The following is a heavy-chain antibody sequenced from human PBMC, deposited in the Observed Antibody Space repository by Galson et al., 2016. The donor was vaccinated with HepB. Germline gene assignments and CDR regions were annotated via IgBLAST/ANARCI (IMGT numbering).Heavy chain of an antibody. CDR1: GGSFSGYF. CDR2: INQYENT. V-gene: IGHV4-34*01. CDR3: AREAANFDY. D-gene: IGHD2-15*01. Sequence: ETLSLTCAVYGGSFSGYFWSWIRQSPGKGLEWIGEINQYENTNYNPSFKSRITISVDTSKNQFSLKLSSVTAADTAVFYCAREAANFDYWGQGTLVTVSS. J-gene: IGHJ4*02.